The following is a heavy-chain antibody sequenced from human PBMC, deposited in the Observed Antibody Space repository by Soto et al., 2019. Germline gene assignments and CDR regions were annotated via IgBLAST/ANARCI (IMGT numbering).Heavy chain of an antibody. V-gene: IGHV1-2*04. Sequence: ASVKVSCKASGYTFTGYYMHWVRQAPGQGLEWMGWINPNSGGTNYAQKFQGWVTMTRDTSISTAYMELSRLRSDDTAVYYCARGNGQWLRLGLADYWGQGTLVTVSS. CDR2: INPNSGGT. CDR1: GYTFTGYY. CDR3: ARGNGQWLRLGLADY. D-gene: IGHD5-12*01. J-gene: IGHJ4*02.